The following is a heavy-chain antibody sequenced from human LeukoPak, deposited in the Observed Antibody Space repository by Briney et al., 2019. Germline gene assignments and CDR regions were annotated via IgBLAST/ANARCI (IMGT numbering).Heavy chain of an antibody. D-gene: IGHD3-22*01. J-gene: IGHJ4*02. CDR1: GGSISSYY. V-gene: IGHV4-59*01. CDR2: AYYTGIT. Sequence: SETLSLTCTISGGSISSYYWSWIRQPPGKGLEWIAYAYYTGITDYNPSLKSRVTISVDTSKNQFSLKLSSVTAADTAVYYCARVRALSYYDSSGDLYYFQYWGQGTLVTVSS. CDR3: ARVRALSYYDSSGDLYYFQY.